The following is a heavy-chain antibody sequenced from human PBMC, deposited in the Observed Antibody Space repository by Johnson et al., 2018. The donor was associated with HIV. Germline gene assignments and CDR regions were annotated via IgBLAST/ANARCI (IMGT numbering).Heavy chain of an antibody. CDR3: ARDSAYCGGDCHDAFDI. V-gene: IGHV3-20*04. CDR1: GFTFDDYG. J-gene: IGHJ3*02. CDR2: INWNGDST. D-gene: IGHD2-21*02. Sequence: MLLVESGGGVVRPGGSLRVSCAASGFTFDDYGMNWVRQAPGKGLEWVSGINWNGDSTGYADSVKGRFTISRDHAKNSLSRQMNSLRAEDTALYYCARDSAYCGGDCHDAFDIWGQGTMVTVSS.